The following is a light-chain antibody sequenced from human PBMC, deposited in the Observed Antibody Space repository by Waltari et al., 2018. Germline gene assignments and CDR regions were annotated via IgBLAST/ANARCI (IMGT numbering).Light chain of an antibody. CDR3: QSYDGSLSDSAI. J-gene: IGLJ2*01. V-gene: IGLV1-40*01. CDR2: GNN. Sequence: QSVLTQPPSVSGAPGQRVTISCTGSSSNIGADYDVHWYQHLPGTAPKLLIYGNNSRPSGVPGGCSGSKAGSSASRVITGLQAEDEADYYCQSYDGSLSDSAIFGGGTKVTVL. CDR1: SSNIGADYD.